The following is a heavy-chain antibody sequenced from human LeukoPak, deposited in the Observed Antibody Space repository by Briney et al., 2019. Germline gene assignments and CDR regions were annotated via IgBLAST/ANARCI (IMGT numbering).Heavy chain of an antibody. CDR3: VRIPNSAGFPNWFDP. CDR2: ISSSNDYI. V-gene: IGHV3-21*01. Sequence: GGSLRLSCAASGFTFGTSTMNWVRQAPGKGLEWVSSISSSNDYIYYADSVKGRFTISRDNAKNSLYLQMNSLRAEDTAVYYCVRIPNSAGFPNWFDPWGQGTLVTVSS. CDR1: GFTFGTST. J-gene: IGHJ5*02. D-gene: IGHD6-19*01.